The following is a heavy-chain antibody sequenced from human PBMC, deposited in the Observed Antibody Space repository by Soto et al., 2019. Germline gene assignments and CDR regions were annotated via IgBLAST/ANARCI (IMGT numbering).Heavy chain of an antibody. CDR3: ATAIRFYYYGMDV. CDR1: GYTFTSYA. D-gene: IGHD2-2*02. V-gene: IGHV1-3*01. CDR2: INAGHGNT. J-gene: IGHJ6*02. Sequence: QVQLVQSGAEVKKPGASVKVSCKASGYTFTSYAMRWVRQAPGQRLEWMGWINAGHGNTKYSQKFQGRVTITRDTSASTAYMELSRLRSEDTAVYYWATAIRFYYYGMDVWGQGTTVTVSS.